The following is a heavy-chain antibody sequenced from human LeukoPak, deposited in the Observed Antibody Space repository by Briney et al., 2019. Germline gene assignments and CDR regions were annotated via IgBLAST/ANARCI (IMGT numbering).Heavy chain of an antibody. J-gene: IGHJ4*02. V-gene: IGHV4-59*12. CDR2: IYYSGST. CDR1: GGSISSYY. Sequence: SETLSLTCTVSGGSISSYYWSWIRQPPGKGLEWIGYIYYSGSTNYNPSLKSRVTISVDTSKNQFSLKLSSVTAADTAVYYCARDRGYSYGESDHWGQGTLVTVSS. CDR3: ARDRGYSYGESDH. D-gene: IGHD5-18*01.